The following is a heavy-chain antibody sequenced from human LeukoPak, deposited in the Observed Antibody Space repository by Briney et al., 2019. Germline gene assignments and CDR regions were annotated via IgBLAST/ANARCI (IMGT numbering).Heavy chain of an antibody. V-gene: IGHV3-48*01. Sequence: PGGSLRLSCAASGFTFSSYSMNWVRQAPGKGLEWVSYISSSSSTIYYADSVKGRSTISRDNAKNSLYLQMNSLRAEDTAVYYCARGPIAAAGTIWFDPWGQGTLVTVSS. CDR2: ISSSSSTI. J-gene: IGHJ5*02. CDR1: GFTFSSYS. CDR3: ARGPIAAAGTIWFDP. D-gene: IGHD6-13*01.